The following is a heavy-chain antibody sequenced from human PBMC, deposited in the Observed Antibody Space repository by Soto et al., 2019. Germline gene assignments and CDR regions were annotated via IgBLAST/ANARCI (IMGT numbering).Heavy chain of an antibody. V-gene: IGHV4-34*01. CDR2: INHSGST. D-gene: IGHD3-10*01. CDR1: GGSFSGYY. J-gene: IGHJ5*02. CDR3: ARGTLLLWFGEKTNWFDP. Sequence: SETLSLTCAVYGGSFSGYYWSWIRQPPGKGLEWIGEINHSGSTNYNPSLKSRVTISVDTPKNQFSLKLSSVTAADTAVYYCARGTLLLWFGEKTNWFDPWGQGTLVTVSS.